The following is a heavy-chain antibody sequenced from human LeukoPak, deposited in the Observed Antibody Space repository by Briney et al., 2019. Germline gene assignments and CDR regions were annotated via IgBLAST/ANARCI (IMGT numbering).Heavy chain of an antibody. V-gene: IGHV4-59*12. CDR1: GGSISSYY. Sequence: PSETLSLTCTVSGGSISSYYWSWIRQPPGKGLEWIGYIYYSGSTNYNPSLKSRVTISVDTSKNQFSLKLSSVTAADTAVYYCARDDGSGGYFDYWGQGTLVTVSS. CDR2: IYYSGST. J-gene: IGHJ4*02. CDR3: ARDDGSGGYFDY. D-gene: IGHD3-10*01.